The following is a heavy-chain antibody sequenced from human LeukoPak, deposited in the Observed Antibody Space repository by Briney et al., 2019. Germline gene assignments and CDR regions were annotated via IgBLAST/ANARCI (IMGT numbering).Heavy chain of an antibody. V-gene: IGHV4-34*01. J-gene: IGHJ5*02. CDR2: INHSGST. Sequence: SETLSLTCAVYGGSFSGYYWSWIRQPPGKGLEWIGEINHSGSTNYNPSLKGRVTISVDTSKNQFSLKLSSVTAADTAVYYCARRLRQQLVQYNWFDPWGQGTLVTVSS. CDR3: ARRLRQQLVQYNWFDP. CDR1: GGSFSGYY. D-gene: IGHD6-13*01.